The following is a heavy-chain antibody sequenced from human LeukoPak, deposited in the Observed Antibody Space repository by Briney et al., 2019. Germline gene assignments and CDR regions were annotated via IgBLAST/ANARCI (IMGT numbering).Heavy chain of an antibody. CDR3: ARHKGGYGDLRYYFDY. Sequence: GESLKISCKGSGYSFTSYWIGWVRQMPRKGLEWMGIIYPGDSDTRYSPSFQGQVTISADKSISTAYLQWSSLKASDTAMYYCARHKGGYGDLRYYFDYWGQGTLVTVSS. J-gene: IGHJ4*02. D-gene: IGHD4-17*01. CDR1: GYSFTSYW. V-gene: IGHV5-51*01. CDR2: IYPGDSDT.